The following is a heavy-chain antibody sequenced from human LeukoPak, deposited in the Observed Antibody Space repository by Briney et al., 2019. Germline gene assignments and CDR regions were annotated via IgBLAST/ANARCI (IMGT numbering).Heavy chain of an antibody. CDR3: ARLGSSGYDLDY. V-gene: IGHV4-59*08. Sequence: SETLSLTCTVSGGSINNYYWSWIRQPPGKGLEWIGYIYYSGSTNYNPSLKSRVTISVDTSKNQFYLKLSPVTAADTAVYYCARLGSSGYDLDYWGQGTLVTVSS. J-gene: IGHJ4*02. CDR2: IYYSGST. CDR1: GGSINNYY. D-gene: IGHD5-12*01.